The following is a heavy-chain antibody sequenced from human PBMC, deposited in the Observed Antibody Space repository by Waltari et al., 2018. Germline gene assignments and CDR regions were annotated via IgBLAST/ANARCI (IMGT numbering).Heavy chain of an antibody. CDR3: VKGLGNTYALDS. J-gene: IGHJ4*02. Sequence: EVQLLESGGDLVQPGGSLRLSCSASGFAFGRSSMNWVRQAPGKGLEWVSVISNGGASTYYADSVKDRFTISRDVSTNTLHLRMNSLKVEDTAVYYCVKGLGNTYALDSWGQGTRVTVSS. CDR1: GFAFGRSS. V-gene: IGHV3-23*01. D-gene: IGHD5-18*01. CDR2: ISNGGAST.